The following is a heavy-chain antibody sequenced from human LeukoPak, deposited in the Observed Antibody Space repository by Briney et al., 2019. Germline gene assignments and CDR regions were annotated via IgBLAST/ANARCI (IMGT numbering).Heavy chain of an antibody. CDR2: ISTDGGGT. CDR1: GFTFTTYG. V-gene: IGHV3-64*01. Sequence: GGSLRLSCAASGFTFTTYGMHWVRQAPGRGLEYVSAISTDGGGTYYANSVKGRFTISRDNSKNTLYLQVGSLRVEDMAVYYCARYSSGSCYDYWGQGTLVTVSS. D-gene: IGHD6-13*01. CDR3: ARYSSGSCYDY. J-gene: IGHJ4*02.